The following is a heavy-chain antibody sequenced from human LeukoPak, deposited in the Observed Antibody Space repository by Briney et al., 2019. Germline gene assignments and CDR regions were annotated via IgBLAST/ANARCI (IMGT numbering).Heavy chain of an antibody. CDR3: ASFQTYSGSYYGDFDY. J-gene: IGHJ4*02. Sequence: ASVKVSCKASGYTFTGYYMHWVRQAPGQGLEWMGWIDPNSGGTNCAQKFQGRVTMTRDTSISTAYMELSRLRSDDTAVYYCASFQTYSGSYYGDFDYWGQGTLVTVSS. D-gene: IGHD1-26*01. CDR2: IDPNSGGT. CDR1: GYTFTGYY. V-gene: IGHV1-2*02.